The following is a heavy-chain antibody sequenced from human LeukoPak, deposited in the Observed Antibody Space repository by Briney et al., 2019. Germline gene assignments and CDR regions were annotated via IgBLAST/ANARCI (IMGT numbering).Heavy chain of an antibody. CDR1: GFSFSGYG. CDR2: IRYDGSNE. CDR3: AKQRDIVVVVAAPWFDP. Sequence: GGSLRLSCAASGFSFSGYGMHWVRQAPGKGLEWVAFIRYDGSNEYYADSVKGRFTISRDKSKNTLSLQMNGLRVEDTAVYYCAKQRDIVVVVAAPWFDPWGQGTLVTVSS. V-gene: IGHV3-30*02. D-gene: IGHD2-15*01. J-gene: IGHJ5*02.